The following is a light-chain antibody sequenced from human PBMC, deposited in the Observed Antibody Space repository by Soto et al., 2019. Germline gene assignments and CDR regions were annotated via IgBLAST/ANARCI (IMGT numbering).Light chain of an antibody. CDR2: GAS. CDR1: QSISSY. CDR3: QQRYSTPVT. V-gene: IGKV1-39*01. J-gene: IGKJ2*01. Sequence: DIQMTQSPSSLSASVRDRVTITCRASQSISSYFNWYQQKPGKAPKLLIYGASSLQSGVPSRFSGSGSGTDFTRTISSLQPEDFATYYCQQRYSTPVTFGQGTKLEIK.